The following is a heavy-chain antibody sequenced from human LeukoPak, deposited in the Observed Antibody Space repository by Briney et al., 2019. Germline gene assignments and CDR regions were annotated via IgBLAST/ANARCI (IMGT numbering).Heavy chain of an antibody. CDR3: AREKWEPKASDWYFDL. Sequence: ASVKVSCKASGYTFTNYGISWVRRAPGQGLEWMGGISAYNGNTNYAQKLQGRVTITTDTSTSTAYMELRRRRSDDTAVYYCAREKWEPKASDWYFDLWGRGNLVTVSS. CDR2: ISAYNGNT. D-gene: IGHD1-26*01. CDR1: GYTFTNYG. V-gene: IGHV1-18*01. J-gene: IGHJ2*01.